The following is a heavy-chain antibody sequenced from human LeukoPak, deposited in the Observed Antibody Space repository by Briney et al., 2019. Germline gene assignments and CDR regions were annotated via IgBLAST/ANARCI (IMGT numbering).Heavy chain of an antibody. CDR2: ISSSSSYI. CDR3: AGLGPGGDQIFDY. D-gene: IGHD2-21*02. CDR1: GFTFSSYS. Sequence: GGSLRLSCAASGFTFSSYSMNWVRQAPGKGLEWVSSISSSSSYIYYADSAKGRFTISRDNAKNSLYLQMNSLRAEDTAVYYCAGLGPGGDQIFDYWGQGTLVTVSS. J-gene: IGHJ4*02. V-gene: IGHV3-21*01.